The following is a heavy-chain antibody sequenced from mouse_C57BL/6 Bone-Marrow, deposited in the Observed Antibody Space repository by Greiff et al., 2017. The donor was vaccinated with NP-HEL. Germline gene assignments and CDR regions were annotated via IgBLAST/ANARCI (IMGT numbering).Heavy chain of an antibody. V-gene: IGHV1-50*01. Sequence: VQLQQSGAELVKPGASVKLSCKASGYTFTSYWMQWVKQRPGQGLEWIGEIDPSDSYTNYNQKFKGKATLTVDTSSSTAYMQLSSLTSEDSAVYYCARDYYGSYAMDYWGQGTSVTVSS. CDR1: GYTFTSYW. CDR3: ARDYYGSYAMDY. D-gene: IGHD1-2*01. CDR2: IDPSDSYT. J-gene: IGHJ4*01.